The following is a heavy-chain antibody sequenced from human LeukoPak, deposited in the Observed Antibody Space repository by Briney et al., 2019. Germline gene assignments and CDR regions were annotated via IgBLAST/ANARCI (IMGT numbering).Heavy chain of an antibody. CDR1: GFTFSSYG. J-gene: IGHJ4*02. CDR3: ARSGYSSGWYGYFDY. V-gene: IGHV3-33*01. CDR2: IWYDGGNK. D-gene: IGHD6-19*01. Sequence: PGGSLRLSCAASGFTFSSYGMHWVRQAPGKGLEWVAVIWYDGGNKYYADSVKGRFTISRDNSKNTLYLQMNSLRAEDTAVYYCARSGYSSGWYGYFDYWGQGTLVTVSS.